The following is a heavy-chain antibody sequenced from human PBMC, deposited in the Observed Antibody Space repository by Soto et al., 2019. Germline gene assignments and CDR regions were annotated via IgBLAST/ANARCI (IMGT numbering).Heavy chain of an antibody. CDR1: GCTFGAYA. CDR3: AKFRGPSYSYYYMDV. D-gene: IGHD3-16*01. Sequence: EVQLLESGGGWVQPGGSLRLSCVAFGCTFGAYAMNWLRQAPGRGLEWVSFIRGSGRTTYYADSVKGRFTVSRDNSKNTMYLQMNSLRAEDTALYYCAKFRGPSYSYYYMDVWGKGTKVTVSS. V-gene: IGHV3-23*01. J-gene: IGHJ6*03. CDR2: IRGSGRTT.